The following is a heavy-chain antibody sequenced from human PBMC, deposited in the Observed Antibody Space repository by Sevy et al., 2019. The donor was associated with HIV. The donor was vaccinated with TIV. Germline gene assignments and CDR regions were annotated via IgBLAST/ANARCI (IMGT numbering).Heavy chain of an antibody. CDR1: GFTFSSYS. CDR2: ISSSSSTI. J-gene: IGHJ4*02. D-gene: IGHD3-16*02. Sequence: GGSLRLSCAASGFTFSSYSMNWVRQAPGEGLEWVSYISSSSSTIYYADSVKGRFTISRDNAKNSLYLQMNSLRDEDTAVYYCARDSSAYDYDYVWGSYRYFGFDYWGQGTLVTVSS. CDR3: ARDSSAYDYDYVWGSYRYFGFDY. V-gene: IGHV3-48*02.